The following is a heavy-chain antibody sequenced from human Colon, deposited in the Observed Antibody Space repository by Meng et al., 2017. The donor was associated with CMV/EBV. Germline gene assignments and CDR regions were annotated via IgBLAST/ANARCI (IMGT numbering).Heavy chain of an antibody. V-gene: IGHV1-46*01. CDR1: GYTFSTFY. CDR2: TYISAGTT. D-gene: IGHD1-7*01. Sequence: QVQLVQSGAAVKKPGASVKVSCKASGYTFSTFYIHWVRQAPGQGLEWMGTTYISAGTTSSAQRFQGRLTMTSDTSTSTAFMELSSLTSEDTAVYYCAREFEKNYYFEYWGQGTLVTVSS. CDR3: AREFEKNYYFEY. J-gene: IGHJ4*02.